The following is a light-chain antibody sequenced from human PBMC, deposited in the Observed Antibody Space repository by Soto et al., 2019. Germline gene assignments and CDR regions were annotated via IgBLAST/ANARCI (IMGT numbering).Light chain of an antibody. V-gene: IGKV1-39*01. CDR3: QQSSSALIT. CDR2: SAS. CDR1: QSIRHY. Sequence: DIQMTQSPSSLSASVGDRVTITCRASQSIRHYLSWYQQKPGRAPKLLIYSASTLQTGVPSRFSGSGSGTDFTLDISSLQPEDFATYYCQQSSSALITFGQGTRLDIK. J-gene: IGKJ5*01.